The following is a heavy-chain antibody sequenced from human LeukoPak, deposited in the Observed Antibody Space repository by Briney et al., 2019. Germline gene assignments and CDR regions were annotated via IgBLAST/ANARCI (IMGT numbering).Heavy chain of an antibody. Sequence: SETLSLTCTVSGGSISSYYWGWIRQPPGKGLEWIGSIYYSGSTYYNPSLKSRVTISVDTSKNQFSLKLSSVTAADTAVYYCARHLSSSGSYYDYWGQGTLVTVSS. V-gene: IGHV4-39*01. CDR1: GGSISSYY. J-gene: IGHJ4*02. D-gene: IGHD1-26*01. CDR3: ARHLSSSGSYYDY. CDR2: IYYSGST.